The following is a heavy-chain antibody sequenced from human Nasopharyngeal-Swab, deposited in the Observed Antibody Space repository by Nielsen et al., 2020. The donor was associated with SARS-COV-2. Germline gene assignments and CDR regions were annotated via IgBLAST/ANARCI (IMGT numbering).Heavy chain of an antibody. J-gene: IGHJ4*02. CDR2: INPSGGST. Sequence: ASVKVSCKASGYTFTGYYMHWVRQAPGQGLEWMGWINPSGGSTSYAQKFQGRVTMTRDTSTSTVYMELSSLRSEDTAVYYCARDRVAATPFGGPEWSFDYWGQGTLVTVSS. D-gene: IGHD2-15*01. CDR3: ARDRVAATPFGGPEWSFDY. CDR1: GYTFTGYY. V-gene: IGHV1-46*01.